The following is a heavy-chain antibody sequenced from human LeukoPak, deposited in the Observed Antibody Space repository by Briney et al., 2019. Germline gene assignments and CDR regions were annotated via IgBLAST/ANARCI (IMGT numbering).Heavy chain of an antibody. CDR2: INHSGST. CDR1: GGSFSGYY. D-gene: IGHD2-2*01. Sequence: PSETLSLTCAVYGGSFSGYYWSWIRQPPGKGLEWVGEINHSGSTNYNPSLKSRVTISVDTSKNQFSLKLSSVTAADTAVYYCAGQGNCSSTSCYFSYYYYYMDVWGKGTTVTVSS. V-gene: IGHV4-34*01. CDR3: AGQGNCSSTSCYFSYYYYYMDV. J-gene: IGHJ6*03.